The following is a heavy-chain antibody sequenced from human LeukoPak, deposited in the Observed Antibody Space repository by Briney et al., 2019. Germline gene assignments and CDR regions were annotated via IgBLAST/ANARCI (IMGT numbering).Heavy chain of an antibody. V-gene: IGHV1-69*05. CDR3: ARSRGYSYGSRFDY. J-gene: IGHJ4*02. D-gene: IGHD5-18*01. Sequence: AASVKVSCKASGGTFSSYAISWVRQAPGQGLEWMGGIIPIFGTANYAQKFQGRVTITTDESTSTAYMELSSLRSEDTAVYYCARSRGYSYGSRFDYWGQGTLVTVSS. CDR2: IIPIFGTA. CDR1: GGTFSSYA.